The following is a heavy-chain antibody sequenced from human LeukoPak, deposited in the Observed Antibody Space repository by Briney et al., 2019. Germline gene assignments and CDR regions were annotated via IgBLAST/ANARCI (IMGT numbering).Heavy chain of an antibody. J-gene: IGHJ4*02. Sequence: SGGSLRLSCAASGFTVNSNYMSWVRQAPGKGLEWVSITYSSGTTYYADSVKGRFTISRDNSKNTLYLQMNSLRAEDTAVYYCAREVKKGIAAAGSRDYWGQGTLVTVSS. V-gene: IGHV3-53*01. D-gene: IGHD6-13*01. CDR2: TYSSGTT. CDR3: AREVKKGIAAAGSRDY. CDR1: GFTVNSNY.